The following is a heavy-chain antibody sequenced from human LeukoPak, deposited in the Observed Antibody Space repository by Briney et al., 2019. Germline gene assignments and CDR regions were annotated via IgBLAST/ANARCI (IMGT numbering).Heavy chain of an antibody. CDR2: ISYDGSNK. CDR1: GFTFSSYG. J-gene: IGHJ4*02. Sequence: PGGSLRLPCAASGFTFSSYGMHWVRQAPGKGLEWVAVISYDGSNKYYADSVKGRFTISRDNSKNTLYLQMNSLRAEDTAVYYCAKDFYADTAMNWGQGTLVTVSS. CDR3: AKDFYADTAMN. D-gene: IGHD5-18*01. V-gene: IGHV3-30*18.